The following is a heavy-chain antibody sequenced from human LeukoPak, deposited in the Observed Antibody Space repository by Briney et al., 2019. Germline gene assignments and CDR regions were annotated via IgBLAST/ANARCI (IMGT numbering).Heavy chain of an antibody. J-gene: IGHJ4*02. CDR3: AKGSSSGWPYFFDY. CDR1: GFTFSSYA. V-gene: IGHV3-23*01. CDR2: ISGGSGSST. Sequence: GGSLRLSCAASGFTFSSYAMSWVRQAPGKGLEWFSAISGGSGSSTYYADAVKGRFTISRDNSKTTLYLEMSSLRAEDTAVYYCAKGSSSGWPYFFDYWAREPWSPSPQ. D-gene: IGHD6-19*01.